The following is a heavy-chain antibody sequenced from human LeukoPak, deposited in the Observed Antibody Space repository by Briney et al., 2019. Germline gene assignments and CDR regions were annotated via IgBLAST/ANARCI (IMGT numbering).Heavy chain of an antibody. D-gene: IGHD1-14*01. CDR3: ASADNAFDM. V-gene: IGHV5-51*01. CDR1: GYRFSIYW. CDR2: IYPGDSDT. Sequence: GESLKISCKGSGYRFSIYWIAWVRQMPGKGLEWMGIIYPGDSDTRYSPAFQGQVTISADKSISTAYLQWSSLKAADTAMYYCASADNAFDMWGQGTMVTVSS. J-gene: IGHJ3*02.